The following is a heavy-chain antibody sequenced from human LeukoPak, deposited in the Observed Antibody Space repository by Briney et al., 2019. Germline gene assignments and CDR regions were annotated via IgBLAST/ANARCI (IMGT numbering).Heavy chain of an antibody. CDR1: GFTFSSYW. D-gene: IGHD6-19*01. Sequence: GGSLRLPCAASGFTFSSYWMSWVRQAPGKGLEWVAFIRYDGSNKYYADSVKGRFTISRDNSKNTLYLQMNSLRAEDTAVYYCAKILGAVAGPFDYWGQGTLVTVSS. V-gene: IGHV3-30*02. CDR3: AKILGAVAGPFDY. J-gene: IGHJ4*02. CDR2: IRYDGSNK.